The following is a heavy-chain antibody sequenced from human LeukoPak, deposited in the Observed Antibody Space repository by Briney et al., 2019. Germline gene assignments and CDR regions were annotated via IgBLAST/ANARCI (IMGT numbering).Heavy chain of an antibody. V-gene: IGHV3-21*01. D-gene: IGHD2-2*01. CDR1: GFTLNIYT. CDR3: ARVAGYCDSTSNCYSDY. Sequence: GGSLRHSCAPSGFTLNIYTLNWVRQAPRKGLGWVSSIRGCGKNIYYADSLRGRFTVSRDNAKSSLFLQMNSLRVEDTAVYYCARVAGYCDSTSNCYSDYWGQGTLVSVFS. CDR2: IRGCGKNI. J-gene: IGHJ4*02.